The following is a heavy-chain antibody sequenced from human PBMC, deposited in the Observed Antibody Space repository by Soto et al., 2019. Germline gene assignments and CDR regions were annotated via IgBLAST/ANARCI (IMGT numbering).Heavy chain of an antibody. D-gene: IGHD2-21*02. J-gene: IGHJ4*02. Sequence: QVQLQQWGAGLLKPSETLSLTCAVYGGSFSGYYWSWIRQPPGKGLEWIGEINHSGSTNYNPSLKSRVTISVDTSKNQFSLKLSSVTAADTAVYYCASSGTYCGGDRYPDYWGQGTLVTVSS. V-gene: IGHV4-34*01. CDR1: GGSFSGYY. CDR2: INHSGST. CDR3: ASSGTYCGGDRYPDY.